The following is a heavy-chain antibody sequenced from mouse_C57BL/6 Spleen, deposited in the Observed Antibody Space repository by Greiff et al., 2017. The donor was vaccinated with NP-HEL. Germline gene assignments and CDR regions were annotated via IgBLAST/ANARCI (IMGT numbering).Heavy chain of an antibody. Sequence: QVQLKQSGAELVRPGTSVKVSCKASGYAFTNYLIEWVKQRPGQGLEWIGVINPGSGGTNYNKKFQGKATLTADKSSSTAYMQLSSLTSEDSAVYFCARRGYDGRYFDVWGTGTTVTVSS. CDR3: ARRGYDGRYFDV. CDR1: GYAFTNYL. CDR2: INPGSGGT. J-gene: IGHJ1*03. D-gene: IGHD3-1*01. V-gene: IGHV1-54*01.